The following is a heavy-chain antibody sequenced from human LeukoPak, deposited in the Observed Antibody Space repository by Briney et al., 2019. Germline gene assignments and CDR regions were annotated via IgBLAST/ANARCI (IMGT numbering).Heavy chain of an antibody. CDR1: GFTLSNYA. V-gene: IGHV3-13*01. D-gene: IGHD5-24*01. CDR3: ARQNTPHGNFDY. Sequence: PGGSLRLSCAASGFTLSNYAMHWVRQPAGEGLEWVSALGTAGDTFYPGSVKGRFTISRDNAKKSLFLQMNSLRAEDTAVYYCARQNTPHGNFDYWGQGTLVTASS. CDR2: LGTAGDT. J-gene: IGHJ4*02.